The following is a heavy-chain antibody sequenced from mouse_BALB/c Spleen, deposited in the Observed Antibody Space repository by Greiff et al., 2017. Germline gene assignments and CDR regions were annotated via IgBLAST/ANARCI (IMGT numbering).Heavy chain of an antibody. CDR3: ARDGNYRGFAY. V-gene: IGHV5-6-5*01. CDR1: GFTFSSYA. Sequence: EVQLVESGGGLVKPGGSLKLSCAASGFTFSSYAMSWVRQTPEKRLEWVASISSGGSTYYSDSVKGRFTIFRDNARNILYLQMSSLRSEDTAMYYCARDGNYRGFAYWGQGTLVTVSA. CDR2: ISSGGST. D-gene: IGHD2-1*01. J-gene: IGHJ3*01.